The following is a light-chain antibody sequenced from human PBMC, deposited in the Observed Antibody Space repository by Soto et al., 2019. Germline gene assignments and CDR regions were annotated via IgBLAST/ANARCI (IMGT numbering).Light chain of an antibody. Sequence: EIVLAQSPATLSWSPGERATVSCRASQSVKTFLVWYQQRPGQAPRLLIYDASTRATGIPDRFSGSGSGTHFTLTSSRLEPGDFAVYYCQHFGGTTFTFGQGTRLEIK. J-gene: IGKJ5*01. CDR3: QHFGGTTFT. CDR2: DAS. V-gene: IGKV3-11*01. CDR1: QSVKTF.